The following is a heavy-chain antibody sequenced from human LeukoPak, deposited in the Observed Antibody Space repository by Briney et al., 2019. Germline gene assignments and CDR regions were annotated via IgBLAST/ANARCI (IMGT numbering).Heavy chain of an antibody. Sequence: SQTLSLTCALSGDSVSSNSVTWNWIRQSPSRGLEWLGRTYYRSTWYNDYAVSVRGRITVNPDTSKNQFSLHLNSVTPEDAAVYYCARRLTQYDCFDPWGQGILVTVSS. V-gene: IGHV6-1*01. CDR3: ARRLTQYDCFDP. CDR2: TYYRSTWYN. D-gene: IGHD2-2*01. CDR1: GDSVSSNSVT. J-gene: IGHJ5*02.